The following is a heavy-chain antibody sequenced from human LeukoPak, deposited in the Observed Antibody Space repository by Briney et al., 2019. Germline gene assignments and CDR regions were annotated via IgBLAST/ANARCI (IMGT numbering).Heavy chain of an antibody. CDR1: GGTFSSYA. CDR3: ARDRPPRIAARLHYYYYYMDV. J-gene: IGHJ6*03. Sequence: SVKVSCKASGGTFSSYAISWVRQAPGQGLEWMGGTIPIFGTANYAQKFQGRVTITTDESTSTASIELSSLRSEDTAVYYCARDRPPRIAARLHYYYYYMDVWGKGTTVTVSS. CDR2: TIPIFGTA. D-gene: IGHD6-6*01. V-gene: IGHV1-69*05.